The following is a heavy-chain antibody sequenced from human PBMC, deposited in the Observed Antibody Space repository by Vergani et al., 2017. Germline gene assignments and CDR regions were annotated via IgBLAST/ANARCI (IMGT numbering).Heavy chain of an antibody. CDR3: AKAYDKKRAPHLDAFDI. D-gene: IGHD3-22*01. CDR1: GCTFSSYA. Sequence: QVQLVQSGAEFKKPGSSVKVSCKASGCTFSSYAISWVRQAPGQGLEGMGRIIPIFGTANYAHKFQGRVTITADNSTSTAYMELRSLGSEDTAVYYCAKAYDKKRAPHLDAFDIWGQGTMVTVSS. J-gene: IGHJ3*02. CDR2: IIPIFGTA. V-gene: IGHV1-69*14.